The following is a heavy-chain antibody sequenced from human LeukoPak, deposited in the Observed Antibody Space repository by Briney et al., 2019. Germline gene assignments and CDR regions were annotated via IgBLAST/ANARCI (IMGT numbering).Heavy chain of an antibody. Sequence: GASVKVSCKASGYTFTSYDINWVRQATGQGLEWMGWMNPNSGNTGYAQKFQGRVTITADKSTSTAYMELSSLRSEDTAVYYCARAPRDGYRGGYYFDYWGQGTLVTVSS. CDR1: GYTFTSYD. J-gene: IGHJ4*02. V-gene: IGHV1-8*01. CDR2: MNPNSGNT. D-gene: IGHD5-24*01. CDR3: ARAPRDGYRGGYYFDY.